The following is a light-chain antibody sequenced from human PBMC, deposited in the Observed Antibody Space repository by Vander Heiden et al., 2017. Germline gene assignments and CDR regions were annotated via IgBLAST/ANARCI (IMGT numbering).Light chain of an antibody. Sequence: DLVMTQPPDSLAVSLGERATINCKSSQSVLYNSNNKNYLAWYQQKPGQPPKLLIYWASTRESGVPDRFSGSGSGTDFTLTISSLQAEDVAVYYCQQYYSTPLTFGGGTKVEIK. V-gene: IGKV4-1*01. CDR3: QQYYSTPLT. J-gene: IGKJ4*01. CDR1: QSVLYNSNNKNY. CDR2: WAS.